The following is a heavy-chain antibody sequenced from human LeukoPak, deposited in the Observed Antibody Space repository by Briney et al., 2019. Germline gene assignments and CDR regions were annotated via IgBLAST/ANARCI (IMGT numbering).Heavy chain of an antibody. Sequence: PSETLSLTCAVYGGSFSGYYWSWIRQPPGKGLEWIGEINHSGSTNYNPSLKSRVTISVDTSKNQFSLKLSSVTAADTAVYYCARDQGAVAGIDPWGQGTLVTVSS. J-gene: IGHJ5*02. D-gene: IGHD6-19*01. CDR3: ARDQGAVAGIDP. V-gene: IGHV4-34*01. CDR1: GGSFSGYY. CDR2: INHSGST.